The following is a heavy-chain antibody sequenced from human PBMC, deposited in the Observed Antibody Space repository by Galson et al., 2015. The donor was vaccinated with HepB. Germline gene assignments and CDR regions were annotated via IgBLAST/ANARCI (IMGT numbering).Heavy chain of an antibody. CDR2: ISWNSANI. V-gene: IGHV3-9*01. CDR3: AKVLRGYCSSTSCSVFDY. Sequence: SLRLSCAASAFIFDDSAMHWVRQAPGKGLEWVSGISWNSANIGYADSVKGRFTISRDNAKNSLYLQMNSLRAEDTALYYCAKVLRGYCSSTSCSVFDYWGQGTLVTVSS. D-gene: IGHD2-2*01. CDR1: AFIFDDSA. J-gene: IGHJ4*02.